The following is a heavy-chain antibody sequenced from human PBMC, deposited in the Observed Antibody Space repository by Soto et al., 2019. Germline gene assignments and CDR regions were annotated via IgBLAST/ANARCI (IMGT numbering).Heavy chain of an antibody. CDR3: AAETSFNGDYDDY. CDR2: IVVGSGNK. J-gene: IGHJ4*02. Sequence: SVKVSCKASGFTFTSSAMQWVRQARGQRLEWKEWIVVGSGNKNYAQKFKKKVTITRNMSKSTAKKKQSSQKSKNTAGNYCAAETSFNGDYDDYWGQGTLVTVSS. V-gene: IGHV1-58*02. CDR1: GFTFTSSA. D-gene: IGHD4-17*01.